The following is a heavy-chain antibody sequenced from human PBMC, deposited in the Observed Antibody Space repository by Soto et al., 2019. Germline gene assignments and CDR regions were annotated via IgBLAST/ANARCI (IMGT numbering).Heavy chain of an antibody. J-gene: IGHJ5*02. CDR3: ARMASFGTLNWFDP. CDR1: GYTFTNYA. CDR2: LNPGSGDT. D-gene: IGHD3-16*01. Sequence: QVQRVQSGAEIRKPGASVRVSCKASGYTFTNYAVNWVRQVPGQGLEWMGWLNPGSGDTGYAQKFQGRVTMTRNTSIGTADMELSSLRSGDTAIYYCARMASFGTLNWFDPWGQGTLVTVSS. V-gene: IGHV1-8*01.